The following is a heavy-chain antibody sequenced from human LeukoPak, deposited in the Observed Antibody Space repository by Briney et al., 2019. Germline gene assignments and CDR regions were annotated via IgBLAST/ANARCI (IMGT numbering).Heavy chain of an antibody. CDR3: ARTLSSSYCSGGSCWNDY. CDR2: IYYTGST. D-gene: IGHD2-15*01. J-gene: IGHJ4*02. Sequence: SETLSLTCTVSGGSISSYYWSWIRQPPGKGLEYIGYIYYTGSTNYSPSLKSRVTISVDTSKNQFSLNLTSVTAADTAVYYCARTLSSSYCSGGSCWNDYWGQGTLVTVSS. V-gene: IGHV4-59*08. CDR1: GGSISSYY.